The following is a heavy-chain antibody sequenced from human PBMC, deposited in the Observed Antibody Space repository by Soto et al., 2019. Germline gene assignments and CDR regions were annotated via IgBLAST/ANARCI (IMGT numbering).Heavy chain of an antibody. D-gene: IGHD2-2*01. V-gene: IGHV1-3*01. CDR2: INPNNGNT. CDR3: ARVRYCSSTSCPERAFDI. Sequence: ASVKVSCKASGYTFTSYDINWVRQATGQGLEWMGWINPNNGNTKYSQKFQGRVTITRDTSASTAYMELSSLRSEDTAVYYCARVRYCSSTSCPERAFDIWGQGTMVTVSS. J-gene: IGHJ3*02. CDR1: GYTFTSYD.